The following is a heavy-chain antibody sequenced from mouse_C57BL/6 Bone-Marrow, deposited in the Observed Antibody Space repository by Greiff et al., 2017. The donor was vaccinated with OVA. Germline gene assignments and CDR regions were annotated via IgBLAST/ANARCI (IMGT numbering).Heavy chain of an antibody. CDR1: GFSLTSYG. V-gene: IGHV2-6-1*01. CDR3: ARQPLCYSKMGYAMDY. CDR2: IWSDGST. J-gene: IGHJ4*01. D-gene: IGHD2-5*01. Sequence: VQRVESGPGLVAPSQSLSITCTVSGFSLTSYGVHWVRQPPGKGLEWLVVIWSDGSTTYNSALKSRLSISKDNSKSQVFLKMNSLQTDDTAMYYCARQPLCYSKMGYAMDYWGQGTSVTVSS.